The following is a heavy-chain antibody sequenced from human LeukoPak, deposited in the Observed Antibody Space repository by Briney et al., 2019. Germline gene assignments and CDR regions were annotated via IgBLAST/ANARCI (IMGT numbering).Heavy chain of an antibody. CDR3: ASQSLGRYYDFWSARLAPDGGDY. Sequence: PGGSLRLSCAASGFTFSSYWMHWVRHAPGKGLAWVSRINSDGSSTIYADSVKGRFTISRDNAKNTLYMQMNSLRAEDTAVYYCASQSLGRYYDFWSARLAPDGGDYWGQGTLVTVSS. CDR1: GFTFSSYW. CDR2: INSDGSST. D-gene: IGHD3-3*01. V-gene: IGHV3-74*01. J-gene: IGHJ4*02.